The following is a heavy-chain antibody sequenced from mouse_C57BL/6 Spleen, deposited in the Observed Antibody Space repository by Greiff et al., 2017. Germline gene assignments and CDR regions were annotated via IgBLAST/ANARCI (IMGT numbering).Heavy chain of an antibody. V-gene: IGHV1-15*01. CDR3: TRSTMITTDFWYFDV. Sequence: QVQLQQSGAELVRPGASVTLSCKASGFTFTDYEMHWVKQTPVHGLEWIGAIDPETGGTAYNQKFKGKAILTADKSSSTAYMELRSLTSEDSAVYYCTRSTMITTDFWYFDVWGTGTTVTVSS. D-gene: IGHD2-4*01. CDR1: GFTFTDYE. CDR2: IDPETGGT. J-gene: IGHJ1*03.